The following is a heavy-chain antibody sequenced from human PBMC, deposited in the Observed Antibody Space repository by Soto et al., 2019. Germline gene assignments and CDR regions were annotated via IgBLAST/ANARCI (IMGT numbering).Heavy chain of an antibody. CDR2: ISGSGGST. V-gene: IGHV3-23*01. CDR1: GFTFSSYA. J-gene: IGHJ4*02. D-gene: IGHD3-16*01. CDR3: TKSWGSFKTPFDY. Sequence: GGSLRLSCAASGFTFSSYAMSWVRQAPGKGLEWVSAISGSGGSTYYADSVKGRFTISRDNSKNTLYLQMNSLRAEDTAVYYCTKSWGSFKTPFDYWGQGTLVTVSS.